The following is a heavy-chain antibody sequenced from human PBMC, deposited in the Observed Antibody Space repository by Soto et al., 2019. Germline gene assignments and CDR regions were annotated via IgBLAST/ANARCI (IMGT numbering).Heavy chain of an antibody. J-gene: IGHJ4*02. V-gene: IGHV3-23*01. D-gene: IGHD2-2*01. CDR1: GFTFSNHA. Sequence: EVQLLESGGALVQPGGSLRLSCAASGFTFSNHAMNWVRQAPGKGLEWVSTISDSGSTYYADSVKGRFTISRDNSKNTLYLQMNSLRAEDTAVYYCARDPGGHYCTSTSGLYFFDHWGQVTLVIVSS. CDR3: ARDPGGHYCTSTSGLYFFDH. CDR2: ISDSGST.